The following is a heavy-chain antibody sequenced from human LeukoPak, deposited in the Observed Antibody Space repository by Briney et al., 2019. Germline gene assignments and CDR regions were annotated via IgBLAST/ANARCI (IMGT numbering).Heavy chain of an antibody. Sequence: GGSLRLSCAASGFTFSDYYMSWIRQAPGKGLEWVSYISSSGNIIYYADSVKGRFTISRDNTKNLLYLQMSSLRAEDTAVYYCATDRGWRTSGYYLYYFEYWGQGTLVTFSS. CDR2: ISSSGNII. CDR3: ATDRGWRTSGYYLYYFEY. CDR1: GFTFSDYY. D-gene: IGHD3-3*01. J-gene: IGHJ4*02. V-gene: IGHV3-11*04.